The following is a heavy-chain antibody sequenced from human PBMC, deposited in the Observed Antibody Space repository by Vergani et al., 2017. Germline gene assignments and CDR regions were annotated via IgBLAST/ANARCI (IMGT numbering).Heavy chain of an antibody. V-gene: IGHV3-53*01. J-gene: IGHJ6*02. CDR1: GFTVSSNY. CDR2: IYSGGST. Sequence: EVQLVESGGGLIQPGGSLRLSCAASGFTVSSNYMSWVRQAPGKGLEWVSVIYSGGSTYYADSVKGRFTISRDNSKNTLYLQMNSLRAEDTAVYYCARDQAGALDYGDFNPTYYYYGMDVWGQGTTVTGSS. D-gene: IGHD4-17*01. CDR3: ARDQAGALDYGDFNPTYYYYGMDV.